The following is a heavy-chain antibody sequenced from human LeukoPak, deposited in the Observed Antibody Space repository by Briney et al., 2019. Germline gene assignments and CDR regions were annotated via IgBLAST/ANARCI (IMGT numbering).Heavy chain of an antibody. Sequence: GGSLRLSRAASGFTFRDYWMTCVRQLPGEGLEEVANVGRDGSEKNYVDSVEGRFTSSRDNAKKSLDLEMNSLRVEDTALYYCAKVGTWELQRVFENWGQGTLVTVSS. CDR2: VGRDGSEK. V-gene: IGHV3-7*01. CDR3: AKVGTWELQRVFEN. CDR1: GFTFRDYW. D-gene: IGHD1-26*01. J-gene: IGHJ4*02.